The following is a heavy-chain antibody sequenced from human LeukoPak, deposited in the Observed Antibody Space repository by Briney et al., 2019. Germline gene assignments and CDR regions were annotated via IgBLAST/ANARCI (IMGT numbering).Heavy chain of an antibody. CDR3: ARDETSYSSGFDY. CDR1: GFTFSTYW. D-gene: IGHD5-18*01. V-gene: IGHV3-74*01. Sequence: TGGSLRLSCAASGFTFSTYWMHWVRQAPGKGLVWVSRTNSDGSTTSYADSVKGRFTISRDNAKNSLYLQMNSLRAEDTAVYYCARDETSYSSGFDYWGQGTLVTVSS. J-gene: IGHJ4*02. CDR2: TNSDGSTT.